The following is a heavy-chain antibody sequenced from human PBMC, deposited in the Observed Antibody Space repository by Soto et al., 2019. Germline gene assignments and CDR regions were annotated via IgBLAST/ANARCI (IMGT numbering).Heavy chain of an antibody. Sequence: GGSLRLSCTASGVTFSSYGMHWVRQAPGKGLEWVAVISYDGSNKYYADSVKGRFTISRDNSKNTLYLQMNSLRAEDTAVYYCAKDGSGSFDYWGQGTLVTVSS. CDR3: AKDGSGSFDY. V-gene: IGHV3-30*18. CDR2: ISYDGSNK. CDR1: GVTFSSYG. D-gene: IGHD3-10*01. J-gene: IGHJ4*02.